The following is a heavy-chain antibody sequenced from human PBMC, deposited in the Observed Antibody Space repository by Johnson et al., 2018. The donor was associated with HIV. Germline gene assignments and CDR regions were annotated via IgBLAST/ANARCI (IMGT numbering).Heavy chain of an antibody. D-gene: IGHD3-10*01. Sequence: QVQLVESGGGVVRPGRSLRLSCAASGFTFSDYYMSWIRQAPGKGLEWVSYITSTGITVYYAASVKGRFTTSRDNAKHYVYLQMNSLEAEDTDVYYCARAPEVRGVDAFDVWGQGTVVTVSS. CDR3: ARAPEVRGVDAFDV. CDR1: GFTFSDYY. CDR2: ITSTGITV. V-gene: IGHV3-11*04. J-gene: IGHJ3*01.